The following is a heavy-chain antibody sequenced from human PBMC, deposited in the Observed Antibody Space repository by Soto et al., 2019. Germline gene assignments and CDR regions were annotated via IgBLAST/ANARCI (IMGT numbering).Heavy chain of an antibody. CDR2: LNSDGSSA. D-gene: IGHD6-19*01. CDR3: VRGKRGGWYFDY. Sequence: EVQLVESGGGLVQPGGSLRLSCAASGFTFSSYWLHWVRQAPGKGLVWLSRLNSDGSSAYYADSVKGRFTISRDNAQNTVYLQMISLGDEDTAVYYCVRGKRGGWYFDYWGQGTLVTVSS. J-gene: IGHJ4*02. V-gene: IGHV3-74*01. CDR1: GFTFSSYW.